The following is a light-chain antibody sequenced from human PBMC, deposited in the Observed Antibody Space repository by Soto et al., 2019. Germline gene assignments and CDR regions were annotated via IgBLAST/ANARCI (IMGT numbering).Light chain of an antibody. CDR2: GAS. CDR1: QSVSNSY. V-gene: IGKV3-20*01. J-gene: IGKJ4*01. CDR3: QQYGSSPLT. Sequence: IVLTQSPGTLSLSPGERATLSCRASQSVSNSYLAWYRQKPGQAPTLLIYGASSRATGIPDRFSGSGSGPDFTLTISRLEPEDFAVYYCQQYGSSPLTFGGGTKVEIK.